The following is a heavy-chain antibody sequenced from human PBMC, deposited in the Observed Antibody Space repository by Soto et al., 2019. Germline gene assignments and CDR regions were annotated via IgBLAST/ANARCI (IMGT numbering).Heavy chain of an antibody. D-gene: IGHD1-26*01. CDR2: IIPIFGTA. Sequence: QVQLVQSGAQVKKPGSSVKVSCKASGATFSAYSITWGRQAPGQGLEWMGEIIPIFGTANYAQKFQGRVTITADESTSTAYMELSSLRSEDTAVYYCARDGGRHSGGIDYWGQGTLVTVSS. CDR3: ARDGGRHSGGIDY. V-gene: IGHV1-69*01. CDR1: GATFSAYS. J-gene: IGHJ4*02.